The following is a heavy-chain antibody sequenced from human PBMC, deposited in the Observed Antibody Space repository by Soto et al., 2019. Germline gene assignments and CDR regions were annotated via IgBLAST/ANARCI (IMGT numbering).Heavy chain of an antibody. D-gene: IGHD1-26*01. CDR2: FSGRDATT. CDR1: GFTFNTYG. V-gene: IGHV3-23*04. J-gene: IGHJ5*02. Sequence: VQLVESGGAVVQPGKSLRLSCAASGFTFNTYGMYWVRQAPGKGLEWVSSFSGRDATTYYADSVKGRFTISRDNSKNTLYLQMNSLRAEDTALYFCVRTIVGATKGGWFDPWGQGALVTVSS. CDR3: VRTIVGATKGGWFDP.